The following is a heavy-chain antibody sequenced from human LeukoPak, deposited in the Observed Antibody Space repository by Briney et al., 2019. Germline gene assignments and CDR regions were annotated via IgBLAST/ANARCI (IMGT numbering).Heavy chain of an antibody. CDR3: ARRSPSYGSGSFWFDP. CDR1: GYSFTSYW. CDR2: IYPGDSDT. J-gene: IGHJ5*02. V-gene: IGHV5-51*01. D-gene: IGHD3-10*01. Sequence: GESLKISCKGSGYSFTSYWIGWVRQMPGKGLEWMGIIYPGDSDTRYSPSFQGQVTISADKSISTAYLQWSSLKASDTAMYYCARRSPSYGSGSFWFDPWGQGTLVTVSS.